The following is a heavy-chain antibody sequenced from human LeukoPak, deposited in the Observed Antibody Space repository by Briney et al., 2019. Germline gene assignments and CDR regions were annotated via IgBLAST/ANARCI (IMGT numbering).Heavy chain of an antibody. CDR2: INPGGSSI. CDR3: ARSNQADDY. Sequence: GRSLRLSCAASGFTFSSYWIHWVRQVPGKGLVWVARINPGGSSITYADSVKGRFTISRDNAKNTLYLQMDSLRAEDTGVYYCARSNQADDYWGQGTLVTVSS. J-gene: IGHJ4*02. D-gene: IGHD1-14*01. V-gene: IGHV3-74*01. CDR1: GFTFSSYW.